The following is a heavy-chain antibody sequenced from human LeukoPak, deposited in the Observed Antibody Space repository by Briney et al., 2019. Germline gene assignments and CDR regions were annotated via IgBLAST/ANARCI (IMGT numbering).Heavy chain of an antibody. CDR1: GYTFTSYY. CDR2: INPSGGST. CDR3: ARAGAVVDNWFDP. Sequence: ASVKVSCKASGYTFTSYYMHWVRQAPGQGLEWMGIINPSGGSTSYAQKFQGRVTMTRDMSTSTVYMELSRLRSDDTAVYYCARAGAVVDNWFDPWGQGTLVTVSS. J-gene: IGHJ5*02. D-gene: IGHD2-15*01. V-gene: IGHV1-46*01.